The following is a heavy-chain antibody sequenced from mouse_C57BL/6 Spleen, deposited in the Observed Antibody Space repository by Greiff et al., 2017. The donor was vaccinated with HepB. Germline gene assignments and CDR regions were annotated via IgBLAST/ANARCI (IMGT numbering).Heavy chain of an antibody. CDR1: GYAFSSSW. CDR2: IYPGDGDT. CDR3: ASRGSQAWFAY. J-gene: IGHJ3*01. Sequence: QVQLQQSGPELVKPGASVKISCKASGYAFSSSWMNWVKQRPGKGLEWIGRIYPGDGDTNYNGKFKGKATLTADKSSSTAYMQLSSLTSEDSAVYFCASRGSQAWFAYWGQGTLVTVSA. V-gene: IGHV1-82*01.